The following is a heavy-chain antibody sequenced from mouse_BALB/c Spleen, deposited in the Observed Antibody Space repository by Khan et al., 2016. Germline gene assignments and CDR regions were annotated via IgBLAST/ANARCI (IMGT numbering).Heavy chain of an antibody. CDR3: ATSTSGYWYYFDY. CDR2: IHYSGST. D-gene: IGHD3-1*01. CDR1: GYYIPSHYS. J-gene: IGHJ2*01. V-gene: IGHV3-1*02. Sequence: EVQLQESGPALVKPSQSLSLTCTVTGYYIPSHYSWHWIRHFPGKKLEWMGYIHYSGSTNYNPSLKSRISITRDTSKNQFFLQLNSVTTEDTATYYWATSTSGYWYYFDYWGQGTTLTVSS.